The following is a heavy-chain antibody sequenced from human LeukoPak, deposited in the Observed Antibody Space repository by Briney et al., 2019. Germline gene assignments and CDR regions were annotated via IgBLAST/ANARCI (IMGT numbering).Heavy chain of an antibody. D-gene: IGHD1-1*01. V-gene: IGHV1-3*03. CDR2: INIGNGNT. CDR3: ARGRGTPGTSRDFYFYYYMDV. CDR1: GYTFTDYA. J-gene: IGHJ6*03. Sequence: ASVKVSCKASGYTFTDYAMHWARQARGQRPEWMRRINIGNGNTRYSKEFQGRITITRDTSASTVYMELSSLTSDDRAVYYCARGRGTPGTSRDFYFYYYMDVWGTGTTVTVSS.